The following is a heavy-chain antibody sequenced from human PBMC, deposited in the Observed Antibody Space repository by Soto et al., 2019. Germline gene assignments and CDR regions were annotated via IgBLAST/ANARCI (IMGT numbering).Heavy chain of an antibody. CDR2: IYYSGST. D-gene: IGHD5-18*01. CDR1: GGSISSGGYY. CDR3: ARSQTLTAMASYYYYGMDV. V-gene: IGHV4-31*03. Sequence: SETLSLTCTVSGGSISSGGYYWSWIRQHPGKGLEWIGYIYYSGSTYYNPSLKSRVTISVDTSKNQFSLKLSSVTAADTAVYYCARSQTLTAMASYYYYGMDVWGQGTTVTVSS. J-gene: IGHJ6*02.